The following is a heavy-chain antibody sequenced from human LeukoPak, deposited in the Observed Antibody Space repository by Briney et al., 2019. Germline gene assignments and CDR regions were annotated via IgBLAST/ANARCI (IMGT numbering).Heavy chain of an antibody. Sequence: GGSLRLSCAASGFTVSSNYMSWVRQAPGKGLEWVSVIYSGGRTYYADSVKGRFTISRDNSKNTLYLQMNSLRAEDTAVYYCARGYGSGSYYNGVFDYWGQGTLVTVSS. J-gene: IGHJ4*02. CDR3: ARGYGSGSYYNGVFDY. CDR1: GFTVSSNY. CDR2: IYSGGRT. D-gene: IGHD3-10*01. V-gene: IGHV3-66*01.